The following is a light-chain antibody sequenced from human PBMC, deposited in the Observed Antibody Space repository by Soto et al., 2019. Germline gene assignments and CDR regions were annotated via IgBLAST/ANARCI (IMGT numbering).Light chain of an antibody. CDR3: QEYKYSKK. V-gene: IGKV3-15*01. J-gene: IGKJ1*01. Sequence: EIVMTQSLATLSVSPGERATLSCRASQSVSSKLAWYQQKPGQAPRLLIYGASTRATGIPARFSGSGSETEFTLTISSLQSEDFAVYYCQEYKYSKKFGQGTKVEIK. CDR1: QSVSSK. CDR2: GAS.